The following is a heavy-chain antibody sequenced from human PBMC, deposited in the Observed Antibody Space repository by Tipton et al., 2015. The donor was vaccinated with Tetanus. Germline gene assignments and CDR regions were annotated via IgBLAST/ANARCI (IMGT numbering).Heavy chain of an antibody. D-gene: IGHD5-12*01. CDR2: IYYSGST. V-gene: IGHV4-39*01. J-gene: IGHJ5*02. CDR1: GGSISSSSFY. Sequence: TLSLTCTVSGGSISSSSFYWGWIRQPPGKELEWIGSIYYSGSTYYNPSLKSRVTISVDTSKNQFSLKLNSMTAADTAVYYCARYSIVATSNNWFDPWGQGTLVTVSS. CDR3: ARYSIVATSNNWFDP.